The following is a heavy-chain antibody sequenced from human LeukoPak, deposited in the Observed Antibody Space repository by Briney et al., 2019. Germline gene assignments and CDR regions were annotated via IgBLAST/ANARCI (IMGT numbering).Heavy chain of an antibody. CDR2: INPNSGGT. Sequence: VASVKVSCKASGYTFTGYYMHWVRQAPGQGLEWMGWINPNSGGTNYAQKFQGRVTMTRDTSVSTAYMELSRLRSDDTAVYYCASSRITMVRGAIYFDYWGQGTLVTVSS. CDR3: ASSRITMVRGAIYFDY. V-gene: IGHV1-2*02. J-gene: IGHJ4*02. D-gene: IGHD3-10*01. CDR1: GYTFTGYY.